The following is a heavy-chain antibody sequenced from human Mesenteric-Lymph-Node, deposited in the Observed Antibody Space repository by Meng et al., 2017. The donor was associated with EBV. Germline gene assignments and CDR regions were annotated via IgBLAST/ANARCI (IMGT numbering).Heavy chain of an antibody. V-gene: IGHV4-30-2*01. CDR2: IYHSGST. D-gene: IGHD4/OR15-4a*01. J-gene: IGHJ5*02. Sequence: QSQRRESGPGLVKPSETLSLTGSISGGSTSSGGNLWSWIRQPPGKALEWIGYIYHSGSTSYNPSLKSRVSMSIDRSNNQFSLKLTSVTAAGTAVYYCVGNYGGNLGWFDPWGQGTLVTVSS. CDR3: VGNYGGNLGWFDP. CDR1: GGSTSSGGNL.